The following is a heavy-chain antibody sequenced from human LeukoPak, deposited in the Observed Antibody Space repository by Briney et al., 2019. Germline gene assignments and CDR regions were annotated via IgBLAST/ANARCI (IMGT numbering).Heavy chain of an antibody. J-gene: IGHJ6*03. CDR2: ISGSGSGGTT. D-gene: IGHD6-19*01. Sequence: GGSLRLSCAASGFTFSSYAMSWVRQAPGKGLEWVSGISGSGSGGTTYYADSVKGRFTISRDDSKITLYLHMNSLRAEDTAVYYCAKDRARSGYYMDVWGKGTTVTISS. V-gene: IGHV3-23*01. CDR1: GFTFSSYA. CDR3: AKDRARSGYYMDV.